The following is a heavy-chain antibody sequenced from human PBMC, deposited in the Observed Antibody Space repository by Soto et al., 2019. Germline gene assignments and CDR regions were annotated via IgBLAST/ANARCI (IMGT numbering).Heavy chain of an antibody. V-gene: IGHV1-46*01. Sequence: GASVKVSCKASGYTFTSYYMHRVRQAPGQGLEWMGIINPSGGSTIYAQKFQGRVTMTEDTSTDTAYMELSSLRSEDTAVYYCATPCYDSSGYIPREYYFDYWGQGTLVTVSS. CDR3: ATPCYDSSGYIPREYYFDY. CDR1: GYTFTSYY. CDR2: INPSGGST. J-gene: IGHJ4*02. D-gene: IGHD3-22*01.